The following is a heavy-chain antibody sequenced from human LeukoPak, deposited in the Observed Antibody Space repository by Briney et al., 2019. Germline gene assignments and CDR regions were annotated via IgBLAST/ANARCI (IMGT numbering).Heavy chain of an antibody. CDR1: GFTFSDHW. CDR2: IKEDGNEK. Sequence: GGSLRLSCAASGFTFSDHWMSWVRQAPGKGLEWVANIKEDGNEKYYADSVKGRFTISRDNTKNSLYLQMSSLRAEDTAVYYCAKEDCTNGVCQGGFDYWGQGTLVTVSS. CDR3: AKEDCTNGVCQGGFDY. D-gene: IGHD2-8*01. V-gene: IGHV3-7*03. J-gene: IGHJ4*02.